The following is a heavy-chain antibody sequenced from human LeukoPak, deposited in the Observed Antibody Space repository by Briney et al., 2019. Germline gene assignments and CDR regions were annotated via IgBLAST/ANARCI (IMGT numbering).Heavy chain of an antibody. V-gene: IGHV3-30*18. CDR3: AKRTYCYGSGTYANGMDV. CDR2: ISYDGSNK. D-gene: IGHD3-10*01. CDR1: GFTFSKYG. Sequence: GGSLRLPCAASGFTFSKYGIHGVRQAPGKGLEWVAVISYDGSNKYYADSVKGRFTISRDNSKNTLYLKMNSLRAEDTAVYYCAKRTYCYGSGTYANGMDVWGQGTTVTVSS. J-gene: IGHJ6*02.